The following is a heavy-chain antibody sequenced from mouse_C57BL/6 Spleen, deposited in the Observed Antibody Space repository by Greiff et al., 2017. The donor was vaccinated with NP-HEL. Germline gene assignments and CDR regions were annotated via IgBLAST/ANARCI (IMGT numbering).Heavy chain of an antibody. CDR3: ARQGDYSYYAMDY. CDR1: GYTFTNYW. Sequence: VKLMESGAELVRPGTSVKMSCKASGYTFTNYWIGWAKQRPGHGLEWIGDIYPGGGYTNYNEKFKGKATLTADKSSSTAYMQFSSLTSEDSAIYYCARQGDYSYYAMDYWGQGTSVTVSS. CDR2: IYPGGGYT. J-gene: IGHJ4*01. V-gene: IGHV1-63*01. D-gene: IGHD1-1*01.